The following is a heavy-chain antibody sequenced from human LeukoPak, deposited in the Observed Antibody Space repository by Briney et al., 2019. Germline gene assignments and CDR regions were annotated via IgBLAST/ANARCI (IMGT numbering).Heavy chain of an antibody. D-gene: IGHD6-6*01. J-gene: IGHJ5*02. CDR2: INQDGSGK. Sequence: GGSLRLSCAASGFTFSSFWMSWVRQAPGKGLEWVANINQDGSGKYFVDSVKGRFTISRDNAKNSLYLQMNSLRAEDTAVYYCARAGRRYNPLRLSPEFYSSSLLDPWGQGTLVTVSS. CDR3: ARAGRRYNPLRLSPEFYSSSLLDP. V-gene: IGHV3-7*01. CDR1: GFTFSSFW.